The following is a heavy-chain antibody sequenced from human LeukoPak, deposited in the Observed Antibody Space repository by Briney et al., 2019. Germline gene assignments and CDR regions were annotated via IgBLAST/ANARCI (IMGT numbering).Heavy chain of an antibody. D-gene: IGHD2-2*02. J-gene: IGHJ3*02. Sequence: GESLKISCKGSGYSFTSYWIGWVRQMPGKGLEWMGIIYPGDPDTRYSPSFQGQVTISADKSISTAYLQWSSLKASDTAMYYCARLGKYCSSTSCYTGHGAFDIWGQGTMVTVSS. CDR1: GYSFTSYW. V-gene: IGHV5-51*01. CDR2: IYPGDPDT. CDR3: ARLGKYCSSTSCYTGHGAFDI.